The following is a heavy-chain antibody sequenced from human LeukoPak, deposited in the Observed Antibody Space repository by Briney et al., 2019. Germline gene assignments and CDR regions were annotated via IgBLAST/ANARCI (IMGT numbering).Heavy chain of an antibody. V-gene: IGHV3-7*01. CDR1: GFTFSNYA. J-gene: IGHJ4*02. Sequence: GGSLRLSCAASGFTFSNYAMHWVRQAPGKGLEWVANIKQEGNDKYYVDSVKGRFTISRDNAKNSLYLQMNSLRAEDTAVYYCARYGSTWDLDYWGQGTLVTVSS. CDR2: IKQEGNDK. D-gene: IGHD6-13*01. CDR3: ARYGSTWDLDY.